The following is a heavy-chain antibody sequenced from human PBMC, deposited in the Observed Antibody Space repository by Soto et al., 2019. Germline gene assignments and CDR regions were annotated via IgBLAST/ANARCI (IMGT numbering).Heavy chain of an antibody. D-gene: IGHD3-3*01. CDR3: ATRITVFGLLMHPGEP. CDR2: IYHSGST. V-gene: IGHV4-4*02. CDR1: GGSISSSNW. Sequence: SETLSLTCAVSGGSISSSNWWSWVRQPPGKGLEWIGEIYHSGSTNYNPSLKSRVTISVDKSKNQFSLKLSSVTAADTAIYYCATRITVFGLLMHPGEPWGQGTQVTVS. J-gene: IGHJ5*02.